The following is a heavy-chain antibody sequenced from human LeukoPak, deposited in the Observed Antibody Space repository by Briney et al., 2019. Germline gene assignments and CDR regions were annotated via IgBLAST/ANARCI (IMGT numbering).Heavy chain of an antibody. Sequence: SETLSLTCTVSGGSISSYYWSWIRQPPGKGLEWIGYIYYSGSTNYNPSLKSRVTVSVDTSKNQFSLKLSSVTAADTAVYYCARDRRLVWDYWGQGTLVTVSS. D-gene: IGHD6-19*01. V-gene: IGHV4-59*12. CDR1: GGSISSYY. CDR3: ARDRRLVWDY. CDR2: IYYSGST. J-gene: IGHJ4*02.